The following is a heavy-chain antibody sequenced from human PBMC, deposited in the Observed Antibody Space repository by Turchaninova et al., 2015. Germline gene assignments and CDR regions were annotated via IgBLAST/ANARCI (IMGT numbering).Heavy chain of an antibody. J-gene: IGHJ4*02. D-gene: IGHD6-19*01. CDR3: SRDDSSGWGGNVDY. V-gene: IGHV1-69*01. CDR2: A. Sequence: ANYAQKFQGRFTITADESTSSAYMDLSSLRSEDTAVYYCSRDDSSGWGGNVDYWGQGTLVTVSS.